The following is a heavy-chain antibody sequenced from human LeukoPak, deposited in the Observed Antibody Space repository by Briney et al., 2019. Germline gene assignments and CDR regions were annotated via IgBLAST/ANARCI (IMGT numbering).Heavy chain of an antibody. D-gene: IGHD3-10*01. CDR2: INSDGSST. CDR3: ARVLPPEKIGTMVRGVAFDY. J-gene: IGHJ4*02. CDR1: GFTFSSYW. V-gene: IGHV3-74*01. Sequence: PGGSLRLSCAASGFTFSSYWMHWVRQAPGKGLVWVSRINSDGSSTSYADSVKGRFTISRDNAKNTLYLQMNSLRAEDTAVYYRARVLPPEKIGTMVRGVAFDYWGQGTLVTVSS.